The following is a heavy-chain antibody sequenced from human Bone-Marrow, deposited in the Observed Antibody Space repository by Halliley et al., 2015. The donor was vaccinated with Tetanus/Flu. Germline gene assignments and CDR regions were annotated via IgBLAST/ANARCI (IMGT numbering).Heavy chain of an antibody. D-gene: IGHD3-3*01. CDR2: ASSDGRKK. J-gene: IGHJ6*02. Sequence: SLRLSCAASAFTFSEYAMNWVRQAPGKGLEWVAGASSDGRKKYYAESMRGQLTISRDNSKKTVDLQMNSLRSEDTAVYYCARSERGIRFLAWSLYYGMDVWGQGTTVIVSS. CDR3: ARSERGIRFLAWSLYYGMDV. CDR1: AFTFSEYA. V-gene: IGHV3-30*04.